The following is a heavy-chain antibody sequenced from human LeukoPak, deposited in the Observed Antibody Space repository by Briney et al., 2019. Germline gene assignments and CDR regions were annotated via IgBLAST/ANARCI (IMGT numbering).Heavy chain of an antibody. D-gene: IGHD5-18*01. CDR3: ARSVDTAMAEFDY. CDR2: INHSGST. CDR1: GGSFSGCY. V-gene: IGHV4-34*01. Sequence: NPSETLSLTCAVYGGSFSGCYWSWIRQPPGKGLEWIGEINHSGSTNYNPSLKSRVTISVDTSKNQFSLKLSSVTAADTAVYYCARSVDTAMAEFDYWGQGTLVTVSS. J-gene: IGHJ4*02.